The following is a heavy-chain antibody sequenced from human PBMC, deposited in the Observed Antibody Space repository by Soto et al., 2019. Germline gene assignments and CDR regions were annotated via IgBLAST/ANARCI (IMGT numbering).Heavy chain of an antibody. V-gene: IGHV3-30-3*01. CDR2: ISYDGSDK. D-gene: IGHD3-3*01. J-gene: IGHJ5*02. Sequence: QVQLVESGGGVVQPGRSLRLSCAASGFTFSNYAMHWVRQAPGKGLEWVAVISYDGSDKFYADSVKGRFTISRDNSKNRLYLQMNSLGAEDTAVYYCAREVPDYDFWSGAPVDPWGQGTLVTVSS. CDR3: AREVPDYDFWSGAPVDP. CDR1: GFTFSNYA.